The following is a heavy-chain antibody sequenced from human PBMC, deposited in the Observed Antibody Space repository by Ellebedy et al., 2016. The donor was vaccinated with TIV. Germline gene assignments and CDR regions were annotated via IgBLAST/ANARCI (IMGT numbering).Heavy chain of an antibody. CDR2: VYSSGNT. V-gene: IGHV4-59*01. Sequence: MPGGSLRLSCTVSGGSMISYYWSWIRQTPGRGLEWIGYVYSSGNTNYSPSLKSRVTMSVDTSKNQFSLKLSSVTAAETGLYYCARAPVSNAGYFHYGLDVWGQGTTVTVSS. CDR3: ARAPVSNAGYFHYGLDV. J-gene: IGHJ6*02. CDR1: GGSMISYY. D-gene: IGHD3-9*01.